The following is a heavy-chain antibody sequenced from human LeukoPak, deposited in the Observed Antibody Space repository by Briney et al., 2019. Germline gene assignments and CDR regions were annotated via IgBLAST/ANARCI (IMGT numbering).Heavy chain of an antibody. CDR2: ISAYNGNT. CDR3: ARGGCSSTSCYDWFDP. D-gene: IGHD2-2*01. J-gene: IGHJ5*02. CDR1: GSTFTSYG. Sequence: ASVKVSCKASGSTFTSYGISWVRQAPGQGLEWMGWISAYNGNTNYTQKLQGRVTMTTDTSTSTAYMELRSLRSDDTAVYYCARGGCSSTSCYDWFDPWGQGTLVTVSS. V-gene: IGHV1-18*01.